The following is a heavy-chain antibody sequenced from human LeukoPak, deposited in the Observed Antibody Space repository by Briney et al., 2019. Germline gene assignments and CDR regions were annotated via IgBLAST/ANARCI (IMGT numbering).Heavy chain of an antibody. J-gene: IGHJ4*02. V-gene: IGHV1-69*13. CDR2: IIPIFGTA. D-gene: IGHD1-26*01. CDR1: GGTFSSYA. Sequence: GASVKVSCKASGGTFSSYAISWVRQAPGQGLEWMGGIIPIFGTANYAQKFQGRVTITADESTSTAYMELSSLRSEDTAVYYCARADGYSGSYKGYFDYWGQGTLVTVSS. CDR3: ARADGYSGSYKGYFDY.